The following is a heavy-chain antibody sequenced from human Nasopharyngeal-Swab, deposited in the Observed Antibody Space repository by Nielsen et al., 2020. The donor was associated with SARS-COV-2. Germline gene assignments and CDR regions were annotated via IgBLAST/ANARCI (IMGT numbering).Heavy chain of an antibody. D-gene: IGHD6-13*01. J-gene: IGHJ4*02. CDR3: VKDRWAIAGAGTVFDS. CDR2: ISWNGGST. Sequence: GESLKISCAASGFTFDDHGMSWVRQAPGKGLEWVSGISWNGGSTGYADSVKGRFTISRDNAKNSLYLQMNSLRAEDTALYYCVKDRWAIAGAGTVFDSWGQGTLVTVSS. CDR1: GFTFDDHG. V-gene: IGHV3-20*04.